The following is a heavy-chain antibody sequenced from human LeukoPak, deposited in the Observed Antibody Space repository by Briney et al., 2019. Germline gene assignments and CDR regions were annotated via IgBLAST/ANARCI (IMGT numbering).Heavy chain of an antibody. J-gene: IGHJ4*02. CDR1: GFTFSSYA. D-gene: IGHD3-16*01. Sequence: GGSLRLSCAASGFTFSSYAMHWVRQAPGKGLEWVAVISYDGSNKYYADSVKGRFTISRDNSKNTLYLQMNSLRAEDTAVYYCARRPPRQGVDYWGQGTLVTVSS. CDR3: ARRPPRQGVDY. CDR2: ISYDGSNK. V-gene: IGHV3-30*04.